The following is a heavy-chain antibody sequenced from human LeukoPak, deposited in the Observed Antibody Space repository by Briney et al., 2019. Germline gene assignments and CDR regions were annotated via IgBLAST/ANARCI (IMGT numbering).Heavy chain of an antibody. D-gene: IGHD3-22*01. V-gene: IGHV3-53*04. CDR3: ARALEPYYYDSSGYPDAFDI. Sequence: GGSLRPSCAASGFTVSSNYMSWVRQAPGKGLEWVSVIYSGGSTYYADSVKGRFTISRHNSKNTLYLQMNSLRAEDTAVYYCARALEPYYYDSSGYPDAFDIWGQGTMVTVSS. J-gene: IGHJ3*02. CDR1: GFTVSSNY. CDR2: IYSGGST.